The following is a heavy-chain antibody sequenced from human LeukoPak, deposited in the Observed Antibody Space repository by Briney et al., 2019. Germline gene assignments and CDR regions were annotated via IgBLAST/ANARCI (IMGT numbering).Heavy chain of an antibody. CDR2: IYTSGST. Sequence: SETLSLTCTVSGGSISSGSYYWSWIRQPAGKGLEWIGRIYTSGSTNYNPSLKSRVTISVDTSKNQFSLKLSSVTAADTAVYYCASSNLTTVTDKIVYWGQGTLVTVSS. D-gene: IGHD4-17*01. J-gene: IGHJ4*02. CDR3: ASSNLTTVTDKIVY. CDR1: GGSISSGSYY. V-gene: IGHV4-61*02.